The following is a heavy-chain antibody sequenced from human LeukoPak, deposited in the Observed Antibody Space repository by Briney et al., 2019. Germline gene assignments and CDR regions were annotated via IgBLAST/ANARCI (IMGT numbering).Heavy chain of an antibody. V-gene: IGHV3-21*04. CDR2: ISSSSSYI. Sequence: GGSLRLSCAASGFTFSSYSMNWVRQAPGKGLEWVSSISSSSSYIYYADSVKGRFTISRDNSKNTLYLQMNSLRAEDTAVYYCARTIAAAGMMDWFDPWGQGTLVTVSS. J-gene: IGHJ5*02. D-gene: IGHD6-13*01. CDR1: GFTFSSYS. CDR3: ARTIAAAGMMDWFDP.